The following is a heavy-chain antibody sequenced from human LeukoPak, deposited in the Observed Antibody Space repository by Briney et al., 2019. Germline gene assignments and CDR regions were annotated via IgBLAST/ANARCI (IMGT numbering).Heavy chain of an antibody. CDR3: ARMPSTEIYYFYYMDV. CDR1: QMPFSSYT. V-gene: IGHV3-23*01. Sequence: GWSLRVSCVAPQMPFSSYTMNWVRQAPGKGLEWVSGISANRVTTYYVDSAKGRFTTSRDNSRNTLFLHLSSLKVDDTAVYYCARMPSTEIYYFYYMDVWGKGTPLTVSS. D-gene: IGHD2-2*01. CDR2: ISANRVTT. J-gene: IGHJ6*03.